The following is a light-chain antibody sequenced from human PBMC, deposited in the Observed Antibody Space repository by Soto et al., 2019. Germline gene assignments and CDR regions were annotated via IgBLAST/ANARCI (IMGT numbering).Light chain of an antibody. V-gene: IGKV3-15*01. Sequence: EKVMTQSPATLSVSPGERATLSCRASQSVSSDLAWYQQKPGQAPRLLIYGASTRATGIPARFSGSGSGTEFTLTISSLQSEDVAVYYCQQYYIWPLTFGGGTKVEIK. J-gene: IGKJ4*01. CDR1: QSVSSD. CDR3: QQYYIWPLT. CDR2: GAS.